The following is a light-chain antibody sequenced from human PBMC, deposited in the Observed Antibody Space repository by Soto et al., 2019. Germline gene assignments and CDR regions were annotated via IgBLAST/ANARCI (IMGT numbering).Light chain of an antibody. V-gene: IGLV1-40*01. Sequence: QPVLTQPPSVSGAPGQRVIISCTGSSSNLGAGYDVHWYQQLPGTAPKVLMYGNTDRPSGVPDRISGSKSGTSASLVITGLQAEDEANYYCQSYDNRLSAPVFGGGTKVTVL. J-gene: IGLJ2*01. CDR1: SSNLGAGYD. CDR2: GNT. CDR3: QSYDNRLSAPV.